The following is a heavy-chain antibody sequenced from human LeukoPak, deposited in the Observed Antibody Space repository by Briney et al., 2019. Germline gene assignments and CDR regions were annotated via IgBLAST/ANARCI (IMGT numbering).Heavy chain of an antibody. CDR3: ARVGGGYDSGGAFDI. Sequence: GGSLRLSCAASGFTFSSYDMHWVRQATGKGLEWVSAIGTAGDTYYPGSVKGRFTISRENAKNSLYLQMNSLRAGDTAVYYCARVGGGYDSGGAFDIWGQGTMVTVSS. CDR1: GFTFSSYD. J-gene: IGHJ3*02. V-gene: IGHV3-13*01. D-gene: IGHD5-12*01. CDR2: IGTAGDT.